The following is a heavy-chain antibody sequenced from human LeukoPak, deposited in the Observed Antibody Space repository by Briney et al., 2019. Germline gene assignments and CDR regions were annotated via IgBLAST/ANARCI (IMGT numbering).Heavy chain of an antibody. CDR2: IIPIFGTA. D-gene: IGHD3-9*01. CDR1: GGTFSSYA. V-gene: IGHV1-69*05. CDR3: ARLGVCYDIQHWFDP. J-gene: IGHJ5*02. Sequence: SVKVSCKASGGTFSSYAISWVRQAPGQGLEWMGRIIPIFGTANYAQKFQGRVTITTDESTSTAYMELSSLRSEDTAVYYCARLGVCYDIQHWFDPWGQGTLVTVSS.